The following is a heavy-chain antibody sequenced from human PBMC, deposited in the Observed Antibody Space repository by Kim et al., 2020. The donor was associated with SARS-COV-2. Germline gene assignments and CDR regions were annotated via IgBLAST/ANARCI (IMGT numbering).Heavy chain of an antibody. J-gene: IGHJ4*01. V-gene: IGHV3-9*01. CDR1: GFTFDDYA. CDR3: AKAMRGSGGGSCSDY. CDR2: ISWNSGSI. D-gene: IGHD2-15*01. Sequence: GGSLRLSCAASGFTFDDYAMHWVRQAPGKGLEWVSGISWNSGSIGYADSVKGRFTISRDNAKNSLYLQMNSLRAEDTALYYCAKAMRGSGGGSCSDYWG.